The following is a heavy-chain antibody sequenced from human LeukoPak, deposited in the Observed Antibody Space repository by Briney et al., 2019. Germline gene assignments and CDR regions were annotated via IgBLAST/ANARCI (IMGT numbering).Heavy chain of an antibody. D-gene: IGHD1-26*01. CDR1: GFTFSSYA. CDR3: ARAGIVGATSAFDI. V-gene: IGHV3-30*04. J-gene: IGHJ3*02. Sequence: GGSLRLSCAASGFTFSSYAMHWVRQAPGKGLEWVAVISYDGSNKYYADSVKGRFTISRDNSKNTLYLQMNSLRAEDTAVYYCARAGIVGATSAFDIWGQGTMVTVSS. CDR2: ISYDGSNK.